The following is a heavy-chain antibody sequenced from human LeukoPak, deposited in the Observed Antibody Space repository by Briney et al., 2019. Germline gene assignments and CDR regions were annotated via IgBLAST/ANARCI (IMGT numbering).Heavy chain of an antibody. CDR2: IKQDGSEK. Sequence: GGSLRLSCAASGFTFSSYWMSWVRQAPGKGLEWVANIKQDGSEKYYVDSVKGRFTISRDNAKNSLYLQMSSLRAEDTAVYYCARDLTDYGDFISYWGQGTLVTVSS. CDR1: GFTFSSYW. J-gene: IGHJ4*02. CDR3: ARDLTDYGDFISY. V-gene: IGHV3-7*01. D-gene: IGHD4-17*01.